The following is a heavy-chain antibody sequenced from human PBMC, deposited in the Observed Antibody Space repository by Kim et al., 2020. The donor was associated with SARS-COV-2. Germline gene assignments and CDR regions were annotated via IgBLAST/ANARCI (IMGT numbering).Heavy chain of an antibody. CDR2: IDPSDSYT. CDR3: ATFKGGIVVFDY. CDR1: GYSFTSYW. D-gene: IGHD1-26*01. V-gene: IGHV5-10-1*01. Sequence: GESLKISCKGSGYSFTSYWISWVRQMPGKGLEWMGRIDPSDSYTNYSPSFQGHVTISADKSISTAYLQWSSLKASDTAMYYCATFKGGIVVFDYWGQGTLVTVSS. J-gene: IGHJ4*02.